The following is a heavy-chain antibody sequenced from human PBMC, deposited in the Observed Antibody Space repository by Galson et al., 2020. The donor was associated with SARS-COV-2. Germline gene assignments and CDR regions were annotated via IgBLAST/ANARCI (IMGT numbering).Heavy chain of an antibody. Sequence: ASVKVSCKASGYTFTDYYIHCVRQAPGQGLEWMGWTNPNSGGTNYAQKFQGRVTMTRDTSISTAYMEVSRLTSDDTAVYYCARVGYCTSSGCYGTPLFDFWGQGTLVTVSS. V-gene: IGHV1-2*02. D-gene: IGHD2-15*01. CDR3: ARVGYCTSSGCYGTPLFDF. J-gene: IGHJ4*02. CDR2: TNPNSGGT. CDR1: GYTFTDYY.